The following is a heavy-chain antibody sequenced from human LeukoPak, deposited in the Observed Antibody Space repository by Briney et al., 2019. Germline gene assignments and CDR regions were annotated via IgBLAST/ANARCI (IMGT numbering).Heavy chain of an antibody. J-gene: IGHJ5*02. Sequence: KPSETLSLTCTVSGGSIRSSYYYWGWIRQPPGKGLEWIGSIYDSGSTYYNPSLKSRVTISVDTSKNQFSQKLNSVTAADTAVYYCARDSGRDNWFDPWGQGTLVTVSS. CDR2: IYDSGST. CDR3: ARDSGRDNWFDP. V-gene: IGHV4-39*02. CDR1: GGSIRSSYYY. D-gene: IGHD3-10*01.